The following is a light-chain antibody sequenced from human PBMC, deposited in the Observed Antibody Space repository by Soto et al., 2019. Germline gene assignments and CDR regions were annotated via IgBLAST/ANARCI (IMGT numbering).Light chain of an antibody. J-gene: IGKJ3*01. V-gene: IGKV3-20*01. CDR1: QSVSNNY. CDR3: QQYGRSPPIT. Sequence: EIVLTQSPGTLSLSPGERATLSCRASQSVSNNYLAWYLQKPGQAPRPLIYGASTRATGIPDRFSGSGSGTDFTLTISRLETEDFAVYYCQQYGRSPPITFGPGTKVDI. CDR2: GAS.